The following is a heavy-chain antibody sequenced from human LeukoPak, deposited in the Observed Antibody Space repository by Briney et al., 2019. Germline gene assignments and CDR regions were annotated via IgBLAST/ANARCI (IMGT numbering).Heavy chain of an antibody. CDR3: AKDQRITMVRGVMI. CDR2: ISYDGSNK. V-gene: IGHV3-30-3*01. Sequence: GGSLRLSCAVSGFTFSSYTMHWVRQAPGKGLEWVAIISYDGSNKYYADSVKGRFTISRDNSKNTLYLQMNSLRAEDTAVYYCAKDQRITMVRGVMIWGQGTLVTVSS. CDR1: GFTFSSYT. D-gene: IGHD3-10*01. J-gene: IGHJ4*02.